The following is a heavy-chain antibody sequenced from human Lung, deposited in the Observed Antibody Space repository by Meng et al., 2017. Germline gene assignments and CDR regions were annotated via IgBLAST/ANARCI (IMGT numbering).Heavy chain of an antibody. CDR2: IYSGGDT. CDR3: ASTIENKSRSHYYYGMDV. D-gene: IGHD5-24*01. J-gene: IGHJ6*02. V-gene: IGHV3-53*01. CDR1: GLTVSRNY. Sequence: GESLKISCAASGLTVSRNYMNWVRQPSGKGLEWVSVIYSGGDTYYAASVKGRFTISRDNSKNTLFLQMNSLRVEDTTIYYCASTIENKSRSHYYYGMDVWGQGNTVNGAS.